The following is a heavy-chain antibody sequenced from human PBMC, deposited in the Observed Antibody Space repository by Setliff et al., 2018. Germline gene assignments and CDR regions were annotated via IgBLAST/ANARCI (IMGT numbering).Heavy chain of an antibody. V-gene: IGHV4-59*08. CDR3: ARHGGWYFDL. CDR2: IYYSGST. Sequence: SETLSLTCSVSGDSMSFSYWSWIRQPPGKGLEWIGYIYYSGSTDSHPSLKSRVSISIDTSKNQFSLNVRSVTAADSAVYYCARHGGWYFDLWGRGTLVTVSS. D-gene: IGHD2-15*01. J-gene: IGHJ2*01. CDR1: GDSMSFSY.